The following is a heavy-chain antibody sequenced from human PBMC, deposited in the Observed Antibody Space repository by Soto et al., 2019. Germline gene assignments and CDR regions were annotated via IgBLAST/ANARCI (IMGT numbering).Heavy chain of an antibody. D-gene: IGHD3-10*01. CDR3: ARIITCPPVRLAV. Sequence: PSETLSLTCTVSGGSISSSSYYWGWIRQPPGKGLEWIGSIYYSGSTYYNPSLKSRVTISVDTSKNQFSLKLSSVTAADTAVYYCARIITCPPVRLAVWGPGTTVTVSS. J-gene: IGHJ6*02. CDR1: GGSISSSSYY. V-gene: IGHV4-39*01. CDR2: IYYSGST.